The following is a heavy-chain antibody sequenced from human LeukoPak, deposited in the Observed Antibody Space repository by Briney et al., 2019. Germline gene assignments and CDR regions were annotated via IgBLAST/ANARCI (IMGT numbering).Heavy chain of an antibody. CDR1: GFSFSSYG. D-gene: IGHD3-10*01. CDR2: IQSDGTNK. V-gene: IGHV3-30*02. CDR3: AKVGRNTLIRGVISLDYYNMDV. Sequence: GGSLRLSCAASGFSFSSYGMHWVRQAPGRGLEWVAFIQSDGTNKHYADSVKGRFSISRDNYKNTLYLQMNSLRAEDTAVYYCAKVGRNTLIRGVISLDYYNMDVWGKGTTVTVSS. J-gene: IGHJ6*03.